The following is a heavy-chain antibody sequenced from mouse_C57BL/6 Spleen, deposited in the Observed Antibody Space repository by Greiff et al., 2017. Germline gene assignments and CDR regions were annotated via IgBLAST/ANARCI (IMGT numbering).Heavy chain of an antibody. CDR3: ARDLGTMVTTGYYAMDY. CDR1: GFTFSSYA. V-gene: IGHV5-4*01. J-gene: IGHJ4*01. D-gene: IGHD2-2*01. CDR2: ISDGGSYT. Sequence: EVMLVESGGGLVKPGGSLKLSCAASGFTFSSYAMSWVRQTPEKRLEWVATISDGGSYTYYPDNVKGRFTISRDNATNNLYLQMSHLKSEDTAMYYCARDLGTMVTTGYYAMDYWGQGTSVTDSS.